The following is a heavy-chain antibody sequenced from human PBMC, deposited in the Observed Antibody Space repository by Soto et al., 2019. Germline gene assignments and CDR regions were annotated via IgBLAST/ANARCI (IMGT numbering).Heavy chain of an antibody. V-gene: IGHV3-21*01. D-gene: IGHD2-15*01. CDR3: AREPTLDQDHAASSFFDY. Sequence: GGSLRLSCAASGFTFSPYKMNWVRQAPGKGLEWVSSISGGSRSIYYAESVKGRFTISRDNARNSLHLQMNSLRAEDTAVYYCAREPTLDQDHAASSFFDYWGQGTLVSVSS. J-gene: IGHJ4*02. CDR2: ISGGSRSI. CDR1: GFTFSPYK.